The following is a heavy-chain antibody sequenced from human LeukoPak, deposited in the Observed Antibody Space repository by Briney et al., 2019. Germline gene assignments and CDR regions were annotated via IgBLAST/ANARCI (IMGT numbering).Heavy chain of an antibody. J-gene: IGHJ5*02. V-gene: IGHV1-69*04. D-gene: IGHD1-14*01. Sequence: GASVKVSCKASGGTFSSYAISWVRQAPGQGLEWMGRLIPILGIANYAQKFQGRVTITADKSTSTAYMELSSLRSEDTAVYYCASNRQQNWFDPWGQGTLVTVSS. CDR2: LIPILGIA. CDR3: ASNRQQNWFDP. CDR1: GGTFSSYA.